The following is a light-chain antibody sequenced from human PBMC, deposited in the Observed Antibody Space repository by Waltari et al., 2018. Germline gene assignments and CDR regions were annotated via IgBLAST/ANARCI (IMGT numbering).Light chain of an antibody. V-gene: IGLV3-1*01. Sequence: SYEVTQPPSVSVSPRQRATITCSGAKLGSKYVSWYQQKSGQSPVLVIYRDDKRPSGIPDRFSGSNTGNTATLTIGGTQPMDEADYYCQAWDSSAFVFGAGTKVTVL. CDR1: KLGSKY. J-gene: IGLJ1*01. CDR2: RDD. CDR3: QAWDSSAFV.